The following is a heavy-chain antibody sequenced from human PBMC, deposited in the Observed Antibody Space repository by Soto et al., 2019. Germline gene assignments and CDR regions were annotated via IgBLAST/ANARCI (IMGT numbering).Heavy chain of an antibody. V-gene: IGHV6-1*01. Sequence: PSQTLSLTCVISGDSVSSNSAAWSWIRQSSSRVLEWLGRTFYRSKWYYNYAVSVESRVTISPDTSKNQFSLLLSSVTTEDTAVYYCARDGGSYGDYHYYYYMDVWGKGTTVTVSS. D-gene: IGHD4-17*01. CDR2: TFYRSKWYY. CDR3: ARDGGSYGDYHYYYYMDV. J-gene: IGHJ6*03. CDR1: GDSVSSNSAA.